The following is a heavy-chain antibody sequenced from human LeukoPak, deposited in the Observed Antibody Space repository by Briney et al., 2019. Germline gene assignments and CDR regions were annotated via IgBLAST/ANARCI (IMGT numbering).Heavy chain of an antibody. J-gene: IGHJ4*02. Sequence: GGSLRLSCAASGFIFSSYAMHWVRQAPGKGLEWVAVISYDGSNKYYADSVKGRFTISRDNSKNTLYLQMNSLRAEDTAVYYCARAAARLFGYWGQGTLVTVSS. D-gene: IGHD6-6*01. CDR3: ARAAARLFGY. CDR1: GFIFSSYA. CDR2: ISYDGSNK. V-gene: IGHV3-30*04.